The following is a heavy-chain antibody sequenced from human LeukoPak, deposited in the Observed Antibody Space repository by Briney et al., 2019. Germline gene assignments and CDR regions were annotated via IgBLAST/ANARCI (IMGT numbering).Heavy chain of an antibody. CDR3: ARLYYYDSSGPPL. D-gene: IGHD3-22*01. Sequence: SETLSLTCTVSGGSTSSSSYYWGWIRQPPGKGLEWIGNIYYTGRTYYNPSLKSRATISVDTSKNQFSLKLSSVSAADTAVYYCARLYYYDSSGPPLWGQGTLVTVSS. CDR2: IYYTGRT. V-gene: IGHV4-39*01. J-gene: IGHJ4*02. CDR1: GGSTSSSSYY.